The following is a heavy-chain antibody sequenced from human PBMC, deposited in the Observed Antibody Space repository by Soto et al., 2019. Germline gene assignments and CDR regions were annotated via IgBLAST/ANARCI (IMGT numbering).Heavy chain of an antibody. V-gene: IGHV1-3*01. CDR2: INVGNGNT. CDR1: GYTITHYA. D-gene: IGHD4-17*01. J-gene: IGHJ5*02. CDR3: AREVGYGDYDP. Sequence: ASVKVSCKASGYTITHYAIHWVRQAPGQRLEWRGWINVGNGNTKYSQKFQGRVTFTGDTSASTAYMELSSLRSEETAVYYCAREVGYGDYDPWGQGTLVTVSS.